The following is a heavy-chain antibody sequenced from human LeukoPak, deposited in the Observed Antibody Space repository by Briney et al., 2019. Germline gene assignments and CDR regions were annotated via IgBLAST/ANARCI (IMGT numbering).Heavy chain of an antibody. J-gene: IGHJ4*02. CDR3: AKGGYSSSWYMDYFDY. CDR2: ISWNSGSI. CDR1: GFTFDDYA. V-gene: IGHV3-9*01. Sequence: PGGSLRLSCAASGFTFDDYAMHWVRQAPGKGLEWVSGISWNSGSIGYADSVKGRFTISRDNAKNSLYLQMNSLRAEDTALYYCAKGGYSSSWYMDYFDYWGQGTLVTVS. D-gene: IGHD6-13*01.